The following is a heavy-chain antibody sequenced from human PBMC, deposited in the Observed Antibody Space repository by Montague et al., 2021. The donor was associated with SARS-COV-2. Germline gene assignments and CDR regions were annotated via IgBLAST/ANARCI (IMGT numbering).Heavy chain of an antibody. CDR3: ARDLWGAQSGMDV. CDR1: GFTFSDSY. D-gene: IGHD1-26*01. CDR2: MSSSGHFA. J-gene: IGHJ6*02. V-gene: IGHV3-11*06. Sequence: SLRLSCAASGFTFSDSYMSWVRQAPGRGLEWIAYMSSSGHFASYADSVKGRFTISRDNAKNSLYLQMNSLRAEETAMYYCARDLWGAQSGMDVWGQGTTVTVSS.